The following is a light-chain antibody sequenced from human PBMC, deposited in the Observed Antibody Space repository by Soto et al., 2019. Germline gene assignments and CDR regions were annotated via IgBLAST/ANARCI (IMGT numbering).Light chain of an antibody. CDR2: NTT. Sequence: VVTQEPSFSVAPRGTVTLTCGLITASVSSSYQFTWFQQTPGPTPLTLIYNTTSRSSGVPDRCAGYTLGNKAALTITGDEANGNAGHYCVRDMSGGHPLFGGGTKLTVL. CDR1: TASVSSSYQ. CDR3: VRDMSGGHPL. J-gene: IGLJ2*01. V-gene: IGLV8-61*01.